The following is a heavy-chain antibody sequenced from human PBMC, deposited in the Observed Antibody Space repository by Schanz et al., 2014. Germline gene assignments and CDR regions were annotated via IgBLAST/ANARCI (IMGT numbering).Heavy chain of an antibody. CDR3: ARDPNSVNEIDY. D-gene: IGHD5-12*01. J-gene: IGHJ4*02. V-gene: IGHV3-7*03. Sequence: LQLVESGGCVVQPGRSLRLSCAASGFTFSSYWMSWVRQAPGEGLEWVANIKQDGSEKYYVDSVKGRFTLSRDNAKNSMYLQMNSLRVEDTAVYYCARDPNSVNEIDYWGQGTLVTVSS. CDR1: GFTFSSYW. CDR2: IKQDGSEK.